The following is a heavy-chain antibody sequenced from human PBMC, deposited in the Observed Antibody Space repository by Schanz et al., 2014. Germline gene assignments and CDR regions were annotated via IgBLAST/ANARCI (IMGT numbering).Heavy chain of an antibody. D-gene: IGHD4-17*01. CDR1: GGSISSGGYS. Sequence: QVQLQESGPGLVKPSQTLSLTCAVSGGSISSGGYSWTWIRLPPGKGLEWIGYFYYSGRTYYNPSLKSRVTISVDTSKTQFSLNLSTVSAADTAVYYCARGWGDYVLLWGQGTLVTVSS. J-gene: IGHJ4*02. CDR3: ARGWGDYVLL. CDR2: FYYSGRT. V-gene: IGHV4-30-4*07.